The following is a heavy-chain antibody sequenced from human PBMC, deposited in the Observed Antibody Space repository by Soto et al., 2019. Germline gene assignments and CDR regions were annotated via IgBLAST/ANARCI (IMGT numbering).Heavy chain of an antibody. CDR1: GFTFSNAW. D-gene: IGHD2-15*01. CDR2: IKSKTDGETT. Sequence: EVQLVESGGGLVKPGGSLRLSCATSGFTFSNAWMNWVRQAPGKGLESVARIKSKTDGETTDYGAPVKGRFTISREESKNTLYLQMNSLRTADTAVYYCTTSAVIRGGSYWGQGTLVTVSS. CDR3: TTSAVIRGGSY. J-gene: IGHJ4*02. V-gene: IGHV3-15*01.